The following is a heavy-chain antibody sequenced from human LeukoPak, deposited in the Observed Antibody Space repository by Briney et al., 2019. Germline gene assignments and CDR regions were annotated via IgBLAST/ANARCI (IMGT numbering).Heavy chain of an antibody. CDR3: ARHVRSQTDTAMVTVYYYYMDV. CDR1: GGSISSSSYY. V-gene: IGHV4-39*01. D-gene: IGHD5-18*01. J-gene: IGHJ6*03. CDR2: IYYSGST. Sequence: PSETLSLTCTVSGGSISSSSYYWGWIRQPPGKGLEWIGSIYYSGSTYYNPSLKSRVTMSVDTPKNQFSLKLSSVTAADTAVYYCARHVRSQTDTAMVTVYYYYMDVWGKGTTATISS.